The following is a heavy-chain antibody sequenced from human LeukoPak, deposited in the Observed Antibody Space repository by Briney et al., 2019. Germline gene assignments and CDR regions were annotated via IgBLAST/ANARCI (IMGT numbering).Heavy chain of an antibody. J-gene: IGHJ4*02. CDR1: GFTFRDYY. CDR3: ARDNGGWYVDY. Sequence: GGSLRLSCAASGFTFRDYYMSWIRQAPGKGLEWVSFLSSTGSYTNYADSVKGRFTTSRDNAKNSLFLQMDNLRAEDTAVYYCARDNGGWYVDYWGQGTLVTVSS. V-gene: IGHV3-11*06. D-gene: IGHD6-19*01. CDR2: LSSTGSYT.